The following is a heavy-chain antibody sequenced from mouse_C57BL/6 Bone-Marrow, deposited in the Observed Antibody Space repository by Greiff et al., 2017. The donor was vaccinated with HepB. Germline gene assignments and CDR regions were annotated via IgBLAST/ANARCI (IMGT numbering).Heavy chain of an antibody. CDR2: ISSGSSTI. CDR1: GFTFSDYG. CDR3: ARTGSLYYAMDY. J-gene: IGHJ4*01. V-gene: IGHV5-17*01. D-gene: IGHD4-1*01. Sequence: DVKLVESGGGLVKPGGSLKLSCAASGFTFSDYGMHWVRQAPEKGLEWVAYISSGSSTIYYADTVKGRFTISRDNAKNTLFLQMTSLRSEDTAMYYCARTGSLYYAMDYWGQGTSVTVSS.